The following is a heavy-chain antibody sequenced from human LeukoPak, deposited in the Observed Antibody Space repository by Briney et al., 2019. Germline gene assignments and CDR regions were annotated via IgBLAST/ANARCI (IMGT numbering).Heavy chain of an antibody. V-gene: IGHV3-48*03. CDR1: GFTLSSYE. Sequence: GGSLRLSCAASGFTLSSYEMNWVRQAPGKGLEWVSYISSGGRTIYYADSVKGRFTISRDNAKNSLYLQMNSLTGEDTAIYYCAKATGNLGNWGQGTLVTLSS. D-gene: IGHD1-1*01. CDR2: ISSGGRTI. CDR3: AKATGNLGN. J-gene: IGHJ4*02.